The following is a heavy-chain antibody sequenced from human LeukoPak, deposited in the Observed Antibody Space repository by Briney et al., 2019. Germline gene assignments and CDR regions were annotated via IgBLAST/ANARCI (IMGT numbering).Heavy chain of an antibody. CDR2: IKSDGKT. CDR1: GSTFSRYW. J-gene: IGHJ1*01. V-gene: IGHV3-74*01. Sequence: GGSLRLSCEASGSTFSRYWMHWVRQAPGKGLVWVSRIKSDGKTNYADSVKGRFTISRDNAKNTVSLQMDSLRAEDTGVYYCARAPSEVGGYYPEYFRHWGQGTLVTVSS. CDR3: ARAPSEVGGYYPEYFRH. D-gene: IGHD3-22*01.